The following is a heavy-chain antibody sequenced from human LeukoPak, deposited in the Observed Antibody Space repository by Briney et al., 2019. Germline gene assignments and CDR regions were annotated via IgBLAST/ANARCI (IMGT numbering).Heavy chain of an antibody. J-gene: IGHJ4*02. CDR2: IYSGGST. V-gene: IGHV3-66*01. Sequence: GGSLRLSCAASGFTVSSNYMSWVRQAPVKGLEWVPVIYSGGSTYYADSVKGRFTISRDNSKNTLYLQMNSLRAEDTAVYYCASLGYSSIRRYYFDYWGQGTLVTVSS. D-gene: IGHD6-13*01. CDR3: ASLGYSSIRRYYFDY. CDR1: GFTVSSNY.